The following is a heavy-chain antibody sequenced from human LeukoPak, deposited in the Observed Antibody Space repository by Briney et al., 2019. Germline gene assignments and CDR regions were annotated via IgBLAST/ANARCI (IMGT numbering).Heavy chain of an antibody. J-gene: IGHJ4*02. CDR3: AREVWYTPDY. Sequence: KPGGSLRLSCAASGFTFSTYSMTWVRQAPWKGLEWVSSITKSSYICSADSVTGRFTISRDNAKTSLYLQMNSLRAEDTAVYYCAREVWYTPDYWGQGTLGTVSS. D-gene: IGHD1-14*01. CDR2: ITKSSYI. V-gene: IGHV3-21*01. CDR1: GFTFSTYS.